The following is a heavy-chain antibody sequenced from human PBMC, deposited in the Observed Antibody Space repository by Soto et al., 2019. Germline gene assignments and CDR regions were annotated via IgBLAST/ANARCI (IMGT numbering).Heavy chain of an antibody. CDR2: ISAYSSPI. D-gene: IGHD3-3*01. CDR3: VRGGRGYTRDDVCDI. J-gene: IGHJ3*02. CDR1: GFTFSSYS. V-gene: IGHV3-21*06. Sequence: EVQLVESGGGLVKPGGSLRLSCVDSGFTFSSYSMNWVRQAPGKGLEWVSSISAYSSPIFYADSVKGRFTISRDNAKNSLYLQMNSLRAGDTAVSYCVRGGRGYTRDDVCDIWGQGTMVTVSS.